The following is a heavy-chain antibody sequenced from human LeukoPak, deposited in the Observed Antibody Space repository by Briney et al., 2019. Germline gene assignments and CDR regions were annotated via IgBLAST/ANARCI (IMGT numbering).Heavy chain of an antibody. CDR3: ARMNGGSHSSYYFDY. CDR1: GFSFSGYA. D-gene: IGHD1-26*01. J-gene: IGHJ4*02. CDR2: LSVSGGTT. Sequence: PGGSLRLSCAASGFSFSGYAMNWVRQAPGKGLEWVSSLSVSGGTTYYTDSVKGRFTVSRDNSRDTLYLQMHSLRVEDTAVYYCARMNGGSHSSYYFDYWGQGILVTVPS. V-gene: IGHV3-23*01.